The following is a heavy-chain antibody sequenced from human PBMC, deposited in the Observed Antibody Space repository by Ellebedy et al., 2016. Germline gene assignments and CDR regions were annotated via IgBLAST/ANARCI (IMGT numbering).Heavy chain of an antibody. J-gene: IGHJ4*02. CDR3: AAPYYGSGIDY. CDR1: GGSISSSSYY. CDR2: IYYSGST. Sequence: SETLSLXCTVSGGSISSSSYYWGWIRQPPGKGLEWIGSIYYSGSTYYNPSLKSRVTISVDTSKNQFSLKLSSVTAADTAVYYCAAPYYGSGIDYWGQGTLVTVSS. D-gene: IGHD3-10*01. V-gene: IGHV4-39*07.